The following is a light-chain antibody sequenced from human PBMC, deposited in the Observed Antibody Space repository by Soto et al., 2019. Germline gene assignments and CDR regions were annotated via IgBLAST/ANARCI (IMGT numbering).Light chain of an antibody. V-gene: IGKV1-27*01. CDR1: QGISNY. CDR3: QKYNSAPLT. Sequence: DIQMTQAPSFLPASVGDRFTTTCRASQGISNYLAWYQQKPGKVPELLIYAASTLQSGVPSRFSGSGSGTDFTLTVTSLQPEDVATYYCQKYNSAPLTFGGGTEVDI. J-gene: IGKJ4*01. CDR2: AAS.